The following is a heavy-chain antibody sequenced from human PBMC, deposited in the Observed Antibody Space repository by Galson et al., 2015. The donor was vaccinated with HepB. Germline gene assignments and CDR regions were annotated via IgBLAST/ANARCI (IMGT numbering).Heavy chain of an antibody. CDR3: ARDLPPAAISPTGGMDV. CDR1: GFTFSSYS. V-gene: IGHV3-21*01. CDR2: ISSSSSYI. Sequence: SLRLSCAASGFTFSSYSMNWVRQAPGKGLEWVSSISSSSSYIYYADSVKGRFTISRDNAKNSLYLQMNSLRAEDTAVYYCARDLPPAAISPTGGMDVWGQGTTVTVS. D-gene: IGHD2-2*02. J-gene: IGHJ6*02.